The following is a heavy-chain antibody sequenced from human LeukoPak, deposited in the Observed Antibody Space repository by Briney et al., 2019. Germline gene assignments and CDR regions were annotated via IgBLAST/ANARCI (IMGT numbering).Heavy chain of an antibody. CDR3: AKDWAIAGSYYCMDV. CDR1: GFTFSSYA. V-gene: IGHV3-23*01. J-gene: IGHJ6*03. Sequence: GGSLRLSCAASGFTFSSYAMSWVRQAPGKGLEWVSAISGSGGSTYYADSVKGRFTISRDNSKNTLCLQMNSLRAEDTAVYYCAKDWAIAGSYYCMDVWGKGTTVTISS. CDR2: ISGSGGST. D-gene: IGHD2-2*01.